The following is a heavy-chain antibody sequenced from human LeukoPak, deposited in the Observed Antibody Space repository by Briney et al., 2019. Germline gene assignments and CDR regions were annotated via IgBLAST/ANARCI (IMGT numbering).Heavy chain of an antibody. CDR1: GFIFSSYG. Sequence: GGSLRLSCKASGFIFSSYGMHWVRQAPGKGLEWVAVISYDGSNKYYADSVEGRFTISRDNSKNTLYVQMNSLRAEDTAVYYCARDPAKFWSGHDYWGQGTLVTVSS. V-gene: IGHV3-30*03. D-gene: IGHD3-3*01. J-gene: IGHJ4*02. CDR2: ISYDGSNK. CDR3: ARDPAKFWSGHDY.